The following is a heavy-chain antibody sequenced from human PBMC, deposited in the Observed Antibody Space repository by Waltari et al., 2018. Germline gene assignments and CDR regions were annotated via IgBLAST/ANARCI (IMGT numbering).Heavy chain of an antibody. D-gene: IGHD6-13*01. CDR1: RYTFTGHY. Sequence: QVQLVQSGAEVKKPGASVKVSCQASRYTFTGHYMHWVRQAPGQGLEWMGWINPNSGGTNYAQKFQGRVTMTRDTSISTDYMELSRLRSDDTAVYYCARDDSSSWYVSYWGQGTLVTVSS. V-gene: IGHV1-2*02. J-gene: IGHJ4*02. CDR2: INPNSGGT. CDR3: ARDDSSSWYVSY.